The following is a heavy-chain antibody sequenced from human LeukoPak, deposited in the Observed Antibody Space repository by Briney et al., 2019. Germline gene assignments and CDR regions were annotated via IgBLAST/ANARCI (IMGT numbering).Heavy chain of an antibody. CDR3: ARTYGSGSCHLDY. CDR1: GYTFTGYY. CDR2: INPNSGGT. Sequence: ASVKVSCKASGYTFTGYYMHWVRQAPGQGLEWMGWINPNSGGTNYAQKFQGRVTMTRDTSISTAYMELSRLRSDDTAVYYCARTYGSGSCHLDYWGQGTLVTVSS. J-gene: IGHJ4*02. V-gene: IGHV1-2*02. D-gene: IGHD3-10*01.